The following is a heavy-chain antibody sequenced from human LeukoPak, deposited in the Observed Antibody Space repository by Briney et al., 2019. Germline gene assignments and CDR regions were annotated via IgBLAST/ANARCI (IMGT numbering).Heavy chain of an antibody. D-gene: IGHD4-23*01. CDR2: ISISTSSI. J-gene: IGHJ4*02. V-gene: IGHV3-21*01. CDR1: GFTFSSYS. CDR3: VRSYGGNSYYFDY. Sequence: GGSLRLSCAASGFTFSSYSMNWGRQAPGKGLEWVSSISISTSSIYYADSVKGRFTISRDNAKNSLSLLMNSLRAEDTAVYFCVRSYGGNSYYFDYWGQGTLVTVSS.